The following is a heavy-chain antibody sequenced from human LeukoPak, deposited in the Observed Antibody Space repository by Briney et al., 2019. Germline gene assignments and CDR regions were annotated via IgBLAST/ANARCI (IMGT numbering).Heavy chain of an antibody. CDR1: GFTFSSHW. Sequence: GGSLRLSCSASGFTFSSHWMHWVRQAPGKGLVWVSRINGDGSGTNYAGSVRGRFTISRDNAKNTLYLQMNSLRAEDTDVYYCASGSGDFGDPFDYWGQGTLVTVSS. V-gene: IGHV3-74*01. CDR3: ASGSGDFGDPFDY. CDR2: INGDGSGT. J-gene: IGHJ4*02. D-gene: IGHD4-17*01.